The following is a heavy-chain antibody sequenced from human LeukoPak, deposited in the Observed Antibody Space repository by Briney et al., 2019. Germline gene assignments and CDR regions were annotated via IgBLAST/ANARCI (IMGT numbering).Heavy chain of an antibody. D-gene: IGHD6-13*01. CDR2: LRTDGSRT. CDR3: VRVVTTGSGWYHFDN. Sequence: GGSLRLSCVASGFTFNNYWMHCVRQAAGGGREWVSRLRTDGSRTNYEDSVEGRLTISRDNNDNTVYLQMKSQRGEDTAVYYCVRVVTTGSGWYHFDNWGLGTLVTVSS. J-gene: IGHJ4*02. V-gene: IGHV3-74*01. CDR1: GFTFNNYW.